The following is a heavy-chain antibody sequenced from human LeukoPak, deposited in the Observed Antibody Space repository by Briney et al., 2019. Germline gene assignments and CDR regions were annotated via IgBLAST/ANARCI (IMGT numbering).Heavy chain of an antibody. D-gene: IGHD4-17*01. CDR1: GGSISSDY. CDR2: IYYSGNT. V-gene: IGHV4-59*01. Sequence: SETLSLTCTVSGGSISSDYWSWIRQPPGKGLEWIGFIYYSGNTNYNPSLRSRVTISIDTSKNQFSLKVRSVTAADTAVYYCARGPRYDYGDYVYRNWFDPWGQGTLVTVSS. J-gene: IGHJ5*02. CDR3: ARGPRYDYGDYVYRNWFDP.